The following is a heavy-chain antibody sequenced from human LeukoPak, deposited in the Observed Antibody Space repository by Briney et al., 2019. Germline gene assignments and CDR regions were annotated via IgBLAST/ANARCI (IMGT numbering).Heavy chain of an antibody. D-gene: IGHD3-22*01. J-gene: IGHJ4*02. CDR2: ISAYNGNT. CDR3: ANSKNYYDTSGLDY. V-gene: IGHV1-18*01. Sequence: ASVKVSCKASGNTFTSYGINWVRQAPGQGLEWMGWISAYNGNTNYAQKFQGRVTMTTDTSTSTAYMDLRSLTSDDAAVYYCANSKNYYDTSGLDYWGQGTLVTVSS. CDR1: GNTFTSYG.